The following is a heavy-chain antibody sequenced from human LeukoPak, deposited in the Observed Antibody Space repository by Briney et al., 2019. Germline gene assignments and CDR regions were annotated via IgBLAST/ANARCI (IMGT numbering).Heavy chain of an antibody. J-gene: IGHJ4*02. Sequence: SGTLSLTCAVSGGSISSSNWWSWVRQPPGKGLEWIGEIYHSGSTNYNPSLKSRVTISVDKYKNQFSLKLSSVTAADTAVYYCSRGGSSSWYGLLDYWGQGTLVTVSS. CDR1: GGSISSSNW. CDR3: SRGGSSSWYGLLDY. V-gene: IGHV4-4*02. D-gene: IGHD6-13*01. CDR2: IYHSGST.